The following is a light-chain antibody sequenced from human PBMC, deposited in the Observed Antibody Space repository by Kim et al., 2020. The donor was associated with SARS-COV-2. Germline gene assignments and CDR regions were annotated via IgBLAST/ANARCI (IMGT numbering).Light chain of an antibody. V-gene: IGLV3-19*01. CDR3: HSRDSSGNHLV. Sequence: SSELTQDPAVSVALGQTVRITCQGDSLRSYYASWYQQKPGQAPVLVIYGKNNRPSGIPDRFSGSSSGNTASLTITGAQAEDEAVYYCHSRDSSGNHLVF. CDR1: SLRSYY. J-gene: IGLJ3*02. CDR2: GKN.